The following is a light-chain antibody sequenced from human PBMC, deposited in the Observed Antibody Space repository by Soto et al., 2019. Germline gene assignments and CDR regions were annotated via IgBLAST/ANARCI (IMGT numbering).Light chain of an antibody. J-gene: IGKJ1*01. CDR3: QQYINWPWG. Sequence: EIVMTQSPATLSVSPGERATLSCRASQSISNNLAWYQQKPGQTPRLLIYSTSTRATGIPARFSGSGSGTEFTLTISSLQSEDFAVYYCQQYINWPWGFGQGTKVEIK. CDR1: QSISNN. V-gene: IGKV3-15*01. CDR2: STS.